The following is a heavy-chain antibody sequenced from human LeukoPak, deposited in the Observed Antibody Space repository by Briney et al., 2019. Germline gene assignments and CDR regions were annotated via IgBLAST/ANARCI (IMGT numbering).Heavy chain of an antibody. V-gene: IGHV4-39*01. CDR3: ARHLSVSSGYYSDHPFDY. CDR1: GGSISSSSYY. J-gene: IGHJ4*02. CDR2: IYYSGST. Sequence: SETLSLTCTVSGGSISSSSYYWGWIRQPPGKGLEWIGSIYYSGSTYYNPSLKSRGTISVDTSKNQFSLKLSSVTAADTAVYYCARHLSVSSGYYSDHPFDYWGQGTLVTVSS. D-gene: IGHD3-22*01.